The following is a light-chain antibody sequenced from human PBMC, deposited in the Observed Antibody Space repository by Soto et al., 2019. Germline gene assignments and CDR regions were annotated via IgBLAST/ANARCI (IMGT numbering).Light chain of an antibody. CDR3: QKYNSDPLT. CDR1: QDIGNY. CDR2: GAS. J-gene: IGKJ4*01. V-gene: IGKV1-27*01. Sequence: DIQMTQSPSSLSASVGDRVTITCRASQDIGNYLAWYQQKPGRVPKLLIYGASTLQSGVPSRFSGSGSGTDVTLTIASLQPEDVATYYCQKYNSDPLTFGGGTKVDIK.